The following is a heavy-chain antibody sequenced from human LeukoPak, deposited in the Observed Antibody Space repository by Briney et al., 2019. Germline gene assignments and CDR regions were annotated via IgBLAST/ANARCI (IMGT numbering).Heavy chain of an antibody. J-gene: IGHJ4*02. D-gene: IGHD2-2*01. CDR2: IYYSGST. Sequence: SETLSLTCTVPGGSISSSSYYWGWIRQPPGKGLEWIGSIYYSGSTYYNPSLKSRVTISVDTSKNQFSLKLSSATAADTAVYYCARERIGYGSSGVSNYYFDYWGQGTLVTVSS. CDR1: GGSISSSSYY. CDR3: ARERIGYGSSGVSNYYFDY. V-gene: IGHV4-39*01.